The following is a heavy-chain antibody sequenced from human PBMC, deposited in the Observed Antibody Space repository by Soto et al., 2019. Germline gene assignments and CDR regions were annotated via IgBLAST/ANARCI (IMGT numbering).Heavy chain of an antibody. J-gene: IGHJ4*02. CDR3: AADGLHIVGATLIFDF. CDR1: GFTFTSSA. V-gene: IGHV1-58*01. D-gene: IGHD1-26*01. Sequence: SVKVSCKASGFTFTSSAVQWVRQARGQRLEWIGWIVVGSGNTNYAQKFQERVTITRDMSTSTAYMELSSLRSEDTAVYYCAADGLHIVGATLIFDFWGQGTLVTVSS. CDR2: IVVGSGNT.